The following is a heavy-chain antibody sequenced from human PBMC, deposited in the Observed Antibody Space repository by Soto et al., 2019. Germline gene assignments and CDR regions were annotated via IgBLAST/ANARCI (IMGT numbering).Heavy chain of an antibody. Sequence: QVQLVQSGAEVKKPGSSVKVSCKASGGTFSSYAISWVRQAPGQGLEWMGGIIPIFGTANYAQKFQGRVTITADXATXTXSMELSSLRSEDTAVYYCARGSEATSKIYYYYGMDVWGQGTTVTVSS. V-gene: IGHV1-69*12. CDR2: IIPIFGTA. CDR1: GGTFSSYA. D-gene: IGHD5-12*01. CDR3: ARGSEATSKIYYYYGMDV. J-gene: IGHJ6*02.